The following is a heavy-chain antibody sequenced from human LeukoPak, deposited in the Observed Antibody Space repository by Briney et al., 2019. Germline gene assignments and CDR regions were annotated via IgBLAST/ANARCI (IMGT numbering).Heavy chain of an antibody. CDR3: TTDPNSSGPPYGMDV. V-gene: IGHV3-15*01. CDR1: GFTFSNNG. Sequence: GGSLRLSCAATGFTFSNNGINWIRQAPGKRLHWVRRIKSKTDGGTTDYAAPVKGRFTISRDDSKNTLYLQMNSLKTEDTAVYYCTTDPNSSGPPYGMDVWGQGTTVTVSS. J-gene: IGHJ6*02. D-gene: IGHD6-19*01. CDR2: IKSKTDGGTT.